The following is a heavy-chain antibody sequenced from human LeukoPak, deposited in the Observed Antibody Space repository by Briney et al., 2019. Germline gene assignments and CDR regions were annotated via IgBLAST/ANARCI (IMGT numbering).Heavy chain of an antibody. Sequence: SETPSLTCTVSGGSISSDYWSWIRQPPGKGLEWIGYIYYSGRTYYNPSLKSRITTSVDTSKNQFSLKLSSVTAADTAVYYCARGFYSPHYWGQGTLVSVSS. CDR2: IYYSGRT. CDR3: ARGFYSPHY. D-gene: IGHD4-11*01. CDR1: GGSISSDY. J-gene: IGHJ4*02. V-gene: IGHV4-59*01.